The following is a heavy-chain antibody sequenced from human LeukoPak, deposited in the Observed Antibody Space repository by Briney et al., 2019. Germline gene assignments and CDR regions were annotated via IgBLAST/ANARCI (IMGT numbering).Heavy chain of an antibody. CDR2: FDPEDGET. CDR1: GYTLTELS. CDR3: ATGKWLDGSFDY. Sequence: ASVKVSCKVSGYTLTELSMHWVRQAPGKGLEWMGGFDPEDGETIYAQKFQGRVTMTEDTSTDTAYMELSSLRSEDTAVYYCATGKWLDGSFDYWGQGTLVTVSS. V-gene: IGHV1-24*01. J-gene: IGHJ4*02. D-gene: IGHD6-19*01.